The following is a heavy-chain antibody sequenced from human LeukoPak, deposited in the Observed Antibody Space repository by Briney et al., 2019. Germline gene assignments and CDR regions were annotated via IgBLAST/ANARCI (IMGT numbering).Heavy chain of an antibody. CDR1: GYTFTNYE. CDR2: MNPNSGDT. CDR3: ARGLGTYDSSELTWPMISF. J-gene: IGHJ4*02. Sequence: ASVKVSCKASGYTFTNYEINWVRQATGQGLEWMGWMNPNSGDTAYAQKFQGRITTTRSTSISTAYMELSSLRSEDTAVYYCARGLGTYDSSELTWPMISFWGQGTVVTVSS. V-gene: IGHV1-8*01. D-gene: IGHD3-22*01.